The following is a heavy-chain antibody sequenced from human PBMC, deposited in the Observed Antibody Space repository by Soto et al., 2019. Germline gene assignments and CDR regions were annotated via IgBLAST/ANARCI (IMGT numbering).Heavy chain of an antibody. CDR1: GGSFSTNA. V-gene: IGHV1-69*01. CDR3: ARQFDCDRSGYFYAY. Sequence: QVQLVQSGAEVKKPGSSVKVSCRASGGSFSTNAVSWVRQAPGQGLEWMGGIIPIFGIANYAQRFQGRITMTEDESTGTTDLEMSRPRSADTDFYSCARQFDCDRSGYFYAYWGQGTLVTVSS. D-gene: IGHD3-22*01. CDR2: IIPIFGIA. J-gene: IGHJ4*02.